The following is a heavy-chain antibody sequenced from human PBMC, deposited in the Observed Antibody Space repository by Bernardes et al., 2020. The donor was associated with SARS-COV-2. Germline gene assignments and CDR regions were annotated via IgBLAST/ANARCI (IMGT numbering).Heavy chain of an antibody. CDR2: IYYTGST. V-gene: IGHV4-39*01. CDR1: GGSVSSLSYY. J-gene: IGHJ4*02. Sequence: SEPLSLSCTVSGGSVSSLSYYWGWILQPPGKGLEWIGSIYYTGSTNYNPSLKSRVTISLDTSKNQFSLKLTSVTAADTAVYYCVRGRSYWGQGILVTVSS. CDR3: VRGRSY.